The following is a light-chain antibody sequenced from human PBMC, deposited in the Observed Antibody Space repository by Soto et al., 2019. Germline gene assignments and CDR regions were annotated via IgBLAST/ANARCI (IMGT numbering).Light chain of an antibody. J-gene: IGKJ2*01. CDR1: QSISSW. CDR2: KAS. CDR3: QQYNSYPYT. V-gene: IGKV1-5*03. Sequence: DIQMTQSPSTLSASVGDRVTITCRASQSISSWLAWYQQKPGKAPNLLIYKASTLESGVPSRFSGSGSGTEFTLSINRPQPDDVATYYCQQYNSYPYTFGQGTKLEI.